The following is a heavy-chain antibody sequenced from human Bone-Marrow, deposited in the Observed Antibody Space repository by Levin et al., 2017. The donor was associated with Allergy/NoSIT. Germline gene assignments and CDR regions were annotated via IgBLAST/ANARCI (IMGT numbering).Heavy chain of an antibody. D-gene: IGHD3-3*01. CDR2: IYYSGST. Sequence: TSETLSLTCSVSGGSFSSGSNYWSWIRQPPGKGLEWIGYIYYSGSTKYNPSLKSRVTISVDTSKNQFSLKLSSVTAADTAVYDCAGGYFGVVLSHYYYYYMDVWGKGTTVTVSS. J-gene: IGHJ6*03. CDR3: AGGYFGVVLSHYYYYYMDV. CDR1: GGSFSSGSNY. V-gene: IGHV4-61*01.